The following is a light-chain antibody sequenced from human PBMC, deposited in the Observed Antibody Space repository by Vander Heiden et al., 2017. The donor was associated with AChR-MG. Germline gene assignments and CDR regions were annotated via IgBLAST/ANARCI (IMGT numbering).Light chain of an antibody. CDR2: DVS. CDR3: CSYAGSYAYF. J-gene: IGLJ1*01. V-gene: IGLV2-11*01. CDR1: RSNVGDYNY. Sequence: QSALTQPRSVSGSPGQSVTISCTGTRSNVGDYNYVSWYQQHPGKAPKLMIYDVSKRPSGVPDRFSGSKSGNAASLTISGLQAEDEADYYCCSYAGSYAYFFGTGTKVTVL.